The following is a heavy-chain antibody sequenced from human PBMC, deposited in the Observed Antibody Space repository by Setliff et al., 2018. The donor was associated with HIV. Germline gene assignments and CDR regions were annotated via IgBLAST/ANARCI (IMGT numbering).Heavy chain of an antibody. J-gene: IGHJ6*02. CDR3: AREGLRVTTVGGAYWYHGMYV. CDR1: GGTFSSYA. CDR2: IIPIFGSA. V-gene: IGHV1-69*05. D-gene: IGHD4-4*01. Sequence: GASVQVSCKASGGTFSSYASSWVRQAPGQGLEWMGAIIPIFGSANYAQKFQGRGAITKDESTTTVFMELTCLRSEETAVYYCAREGLRVTTVGGAYWYHGMYVRGQGTTVTVSS.